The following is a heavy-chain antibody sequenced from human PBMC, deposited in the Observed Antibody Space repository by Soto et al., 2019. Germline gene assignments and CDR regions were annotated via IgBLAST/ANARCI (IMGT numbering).Heavy chain of an antibody. V-gene: IGHV3-23*01. J-gene: IGHJ4*02. CDR1: GFTFSSYA. D-gene: IGHD6-19*01. Sequence: GGFLRLSCTASGFTFSSYALSWVRQAPGKGLEWVSSISGSGGSTYYADSVKGRVTISRDNSKNTLYLQMSSLRAEDTAVYYCAKESLKTPVTGPVDCWGQGTVVTVSS. CDR3: AKESLKTPVTGPVDC. CDR2: ISGSGGST.